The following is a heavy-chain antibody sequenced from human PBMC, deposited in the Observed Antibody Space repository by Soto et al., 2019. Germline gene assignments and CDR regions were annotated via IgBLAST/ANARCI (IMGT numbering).Heavy chain of an antibody. CDR1: SFTFNNYA. D-gene: IGHD4-17*01. CDR3: AKGEDYGDYFQYFFDY. CDR2: ITGGGGST. Sequence: GSLRLSCAASSFTFNNYAMSWVRQAPGMGLEWVSSITGGGGSTYYADSVRGRFTISRDNSKNLLFLQMNSLRAEDTAVYYCAKGEDYGDYFQYFFDYWGQGTLVTVSS. V-gene: IGHV3-23*01. J-gene: IGHJ4*02.